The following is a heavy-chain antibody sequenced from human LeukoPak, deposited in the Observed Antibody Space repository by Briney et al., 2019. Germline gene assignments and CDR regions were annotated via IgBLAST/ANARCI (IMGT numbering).Heavy chain of an antibody. Sequence: PGGSLRLSCAASGFTFSSYWMSWVRQAPGKRLEWVANIKQDGSEKYYVDSVKGRFTFSRDNAKNSLYLQMNSLRAEDTAVYYCARESPNRAFDIWGQGTMVTVSS. CDR2: IKQDGSEK. V-gene: IGHV3-7*01. J-gene: IGHJ3*02. CDR1: GFTFSSYW. CDR3: ARESPNRAFDI.